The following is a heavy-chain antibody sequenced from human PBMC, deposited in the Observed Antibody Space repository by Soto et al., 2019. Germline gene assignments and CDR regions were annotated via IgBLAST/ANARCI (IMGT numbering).Heavy chain of an antibody. J-gene: IGHJ5*02. CDR3: AKSPLNILQGIFWLDP. CDR2: ISGSGGST. D-gene: IGHD3-10*01. Sequence: PWGSLRLSCAASGFTFAGDSTMSWVRQAPGKGLEWVSSISGSGGSTYYADSVKGRFTISRDNSKNTLYLEMNSLRAEDTALYYCAKSPLNILQGIFWLDPWGQCTLVTVS. V-gene: IGHV3-23*01. CDR1: GFTFAGDST.